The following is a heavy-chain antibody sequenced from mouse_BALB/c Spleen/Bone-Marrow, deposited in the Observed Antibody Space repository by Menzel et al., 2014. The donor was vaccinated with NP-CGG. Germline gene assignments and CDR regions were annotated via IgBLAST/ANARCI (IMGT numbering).Heavy chain of an antibody. D-gene: IGHD3-3*01. J-gene: IGHJ2*01. V-gene: IGHV7-3*02. CDR2: IRNKANGYTT. CDR1: GFTFTDYY. Sequence: EVHLVESGGGLVQPGGSLRLSCATSGFTFTDYYMNWVRQPPGKALEWLGFIRNKANGYTTEYSASVKSRFTISRDNSQNVVDLQMNTLRVDDSATYYCSRDKGCVFFDYWGQGTTLTVSS. CDR3: SRDKGCVFFDY.